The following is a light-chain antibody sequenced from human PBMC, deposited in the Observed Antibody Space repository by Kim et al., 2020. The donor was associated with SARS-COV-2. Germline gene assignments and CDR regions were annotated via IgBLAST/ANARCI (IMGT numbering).Light chain of an antibody. CDR3: QQYDSFPWT. Sequence: ASVGDRVTITCRASQTISPWLAWYQQKTGKAPKLLIYKASSLDSGVPSRFSGSGSGTEFTLTISSLQPDDFATYYCQQYDSFPWTFGQGTKVDIK. V-gene: IGKV1-5*03. CDR1: QTISPW. J-gene: IGKJ1*01. CDR2: KAS.